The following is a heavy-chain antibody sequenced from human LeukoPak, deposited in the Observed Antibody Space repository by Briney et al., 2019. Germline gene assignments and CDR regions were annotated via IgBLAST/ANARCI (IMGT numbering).Heavy chain of an antibody. CDR1: GFTFSSYA. V-gene: IGHV3-21*01. Sequence: PGGSLRLSCAASGFTFSSYAMSWVRQAPGKGLEWVSSISSIISYKFYADSVKGRFTISRDNAKNSLYLQMNSLRAEDTTMYYCARVTMIRGVTLDFWGQGTLVTVSS. CDR2: ISSIISYK. J-gene: IGHJ4*02. CDR3: ARVTMIRGVTLDF. D-gene: IGHD3-10*01.